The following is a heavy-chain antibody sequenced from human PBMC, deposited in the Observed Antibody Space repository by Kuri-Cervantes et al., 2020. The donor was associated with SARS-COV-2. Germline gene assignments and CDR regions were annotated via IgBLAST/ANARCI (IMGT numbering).Heavy chain of an antibody. Sequence: SETLSLTCTVSGGSISSSSYYWGWIRQPPGKGLEWIGSIYYSGSTYYNPSLKSRVTISVDTSKNQFSLKLSSVTAADTAVYYCARGGVGPPYYYYMDVWGKGTTVTVSS. V-gene: IGHV4-39*01. D-gene: IGHD3-16*01. CDR1: GGSISSSSYY. CDR3: ARGGVGPPYYYYMDV. CDR2: IYYSGST. J-gene: IGHJ6*03.